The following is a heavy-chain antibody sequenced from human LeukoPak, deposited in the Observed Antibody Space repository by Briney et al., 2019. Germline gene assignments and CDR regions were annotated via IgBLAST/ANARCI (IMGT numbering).Heavy chain of an antibody. CDR3: ARGDYYGSPKTVAV. Sequence: ASVKVSCKASGYTFADYYMNWVRQAPGQGLEWMGWINPDNGGTNYAQKFQGRVIMTRDTSITTVYMELSGLRSDDTAIYYCARGDYYGSPKTVAVWGQGTLVTVSS. D-gene: IGHD3-10*01. CDR1: GYTFADYY. J-gene: IGHJ4*02. V-gene: IGHV1-2*02. CDR2: INPDNGGT.